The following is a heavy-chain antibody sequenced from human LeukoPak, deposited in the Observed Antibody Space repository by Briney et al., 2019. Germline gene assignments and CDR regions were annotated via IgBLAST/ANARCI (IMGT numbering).Heavy chain of an antibody. CDR3: AKDLSHCSGGSCPLDYFDY. D-gene: IGHD2-15*01. CDR1: GFTFSSYA. J-gene: IGHJ4*02. V-gene: IGHV3-23*01. Sequence: GGSLRLSCAASGFTFSSYAMSWVRQAPGKGLEWVSAISGSGGSTYYADSVKGRFTISSDNSKNTLYLQMNSLRAEDTAVYYCAKDLSHCSGGSCPLDYFDYWGQGTLVTVSS. CDR2: ISGSGGST.